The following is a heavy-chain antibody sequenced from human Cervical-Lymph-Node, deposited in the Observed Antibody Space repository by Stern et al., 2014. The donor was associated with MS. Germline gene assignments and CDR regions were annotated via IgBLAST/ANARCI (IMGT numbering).Heavy chain of an antibody. V-gene: IGHV1-2*06. CDR2: IEPGSGVS. D-gene: IGHD3-16*02. CDR3: ARIYCSGDECYHSFDT. J-gene: IGHJ4*02. Sequence: VQLVQSGAEVKKPGASVKVSCKASGYRFSTFYLHWLRQAPGNGLQWIGRIEPGSGVSTASQTFQGRLTMTRDRSITTAYLELSGLRSDDTAVYYCARIYCSGDECYHSFDTWGQGTLVTVSS. CDR1: GYRFSTFY.